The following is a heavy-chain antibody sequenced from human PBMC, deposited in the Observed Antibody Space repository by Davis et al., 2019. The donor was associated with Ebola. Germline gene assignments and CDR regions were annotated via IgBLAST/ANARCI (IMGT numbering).Heavy chain of an antibody. J-gene: IGHJ4*02. CDR2: INQDGSLR. Sequence: PGGSLRLSCAGSQFNFTGAWMSWVRQAPGKGPEWVANINQDGSLRYYVDSVKGRFTISRDNSKNTLYLQMNSLSADDTAVYYCATCGFCISSSGIDYRGQGTLVTVSS. CDR1: QFNFTGAW. V-gene: IGHV3-7*03. D-gene: IGHD6-19*01. CDR3: ATCGFCISSSGIDY.